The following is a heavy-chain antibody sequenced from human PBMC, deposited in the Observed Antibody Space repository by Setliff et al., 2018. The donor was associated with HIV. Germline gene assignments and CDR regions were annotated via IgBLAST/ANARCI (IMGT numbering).Heavy chain of an antibody. D-gene: IGHD3-16*02. J-gene: IGHJ4*02. CDR2: ITPISGTA. V-gene: IGHV1-69*13. CDR1: GGLFSNFA. CDR3: ARSDYDYVWGSYRYYFDY. Sequence: SVKVSCKASGGLFSNFAFSWVRQAPGQGLEWMGGITPISGTANYAQKFQGRVTITADESTSTAYMELSSLRSEDTAVYYCARSDYDYVWGSYRYYFDYWGQGTLVTVSS.